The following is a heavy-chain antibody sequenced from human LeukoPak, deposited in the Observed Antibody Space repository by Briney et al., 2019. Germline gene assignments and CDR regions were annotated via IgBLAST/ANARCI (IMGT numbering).Heavy chain of an antibody. CDR1: GYSFTSYW. CDR2: IYPGDSDT. CDR3: ARATNFDWSNRCFDY. D-gene: IGHD3-9*01. J-gene: IGHJ4*02. Sequence: GESLKISCKGSGYSFTSYWIGWVRQMPGKGLEWMGIIYPGDSDTRYSPSFQGQVTISADKSISTAYLQWSSLKASDTAMYYCARATNFDWSNRCFDYWGQGTLVTVSS. V-gene: IGHV5-51*01.